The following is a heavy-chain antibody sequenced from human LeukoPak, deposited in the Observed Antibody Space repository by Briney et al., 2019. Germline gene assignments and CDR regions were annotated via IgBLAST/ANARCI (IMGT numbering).Heavy chain of an antibody. CDR2: IYSGGST. CDR3: AREAGIAAAGFYYYYGMDV. D-gene: IGHD6-13*01. Sequence: GGSLRLSCAASGFTVSSNYMSWVRQAPGKGLEWVSVIYSGGSTYYADSVKGRFTISRDNSKNTLYLQMNSLRAEDTAVYYCAREAGIAAAGFYYYYGMDVWGQGTTVSVSS. J-gene: IGHJ6*02. V-gene: IGHV3-66*01. CDR1: GFTVSSNY.